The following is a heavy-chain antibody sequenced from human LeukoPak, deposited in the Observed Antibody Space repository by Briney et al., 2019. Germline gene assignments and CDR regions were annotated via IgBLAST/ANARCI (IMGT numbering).Heavy chain of an antibody. D-gene: IGHD4-11*01. Sequence: KPSETLSLTCTVSGGSISSYYWSWIRQPAGKGLEWIGRLYTSGDTNYNPSLKSRLTMSLDTSKNQFSLKLSSVTAADTAVHYCARGPYSNYGQFDYWGQGTLVTVSS. CDR1: GGSISSYY. CDR3: ARGPYSNYGQFDY. J-gene: IGHJ4*02. V-gene: IGHV4-4*07. CDR2: LYTSGDT.